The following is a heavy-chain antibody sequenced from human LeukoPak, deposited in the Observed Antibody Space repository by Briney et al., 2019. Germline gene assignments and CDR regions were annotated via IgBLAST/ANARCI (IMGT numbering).Heavy chain of an antibody. Sequence: NASETLSLTCTVSNCSINTYFWTWIRQPPGRGLEWIGIINYSETTRYSPSLKSRVTLSVDTSKNLFSLKLDSVTAADTAVYFCARALRSQGAAAGTGYLDSWGQGALVTVSS. D-gene: IGHD6-13*01. CDR2: INYSETT. CDR1: NCSINTYF. J-gene: IGHJ4*02. CDR3: ARALRSQGAAAGTGYLDS. V-gene: IGHV4-59*08.